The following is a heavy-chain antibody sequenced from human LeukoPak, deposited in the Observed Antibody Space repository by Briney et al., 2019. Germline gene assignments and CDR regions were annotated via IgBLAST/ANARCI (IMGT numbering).Heavy chain of an antibody. V-gene: IGHV3-23*01. CDR2: ISDDGDA. CDR1: GFTFSSYA. J-gene: IGHJ4*02. D-gene: IGHD3-22*01. Sequence: GGSLRLSCAASGFTFSSYAMTWVRQAPGKGLEWVSAISDDGDAKYADSVKGRFTVSRDNSKNTLYLQMNSLRAEDTAVYYCAREAGYYDSSGYTAFGYWGQGTLVTVSS. CDR3: AREAGYYDSSGYTAFGY.